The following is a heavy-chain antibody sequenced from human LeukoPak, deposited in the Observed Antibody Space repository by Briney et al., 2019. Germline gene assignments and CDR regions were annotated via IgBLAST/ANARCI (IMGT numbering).Heavy chain of an antibody. D-gene: IGHD6-13*01. Sequence: GGSLRLSCAVSGSTFSSYWMAWVRQAPGKGLEWVANIKQDGSEKYYVDSVKGRFTVSRDNAKNSLYLQMDSLRAEDTAVYYCARDRLAATLDYWGQGTLVTVSS. V-gene: IGHV3-7*01. CDR1: GSTFSSYW. J-gene: IGHJ4*02. CDR3: ARDRLAATLDY. CDR2: IKQDGSEK.